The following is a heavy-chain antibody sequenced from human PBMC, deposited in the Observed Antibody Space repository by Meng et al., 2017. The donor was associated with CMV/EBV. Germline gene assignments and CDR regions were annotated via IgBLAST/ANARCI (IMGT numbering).Heavy chain of an antibody. CDR2: IYSGGST. Sequence: GESLKISCAASWFTASSNYMSWVRQAPGKGLEWVSVIYSGGSTYYADSVKGRFTISRDNSKNTLYLQMNSLRAEDTAVYYCARNMIGAYGSGSYTSGIGEGWGQGTLVTVSS. J-gene: IGHJ4*02. CDR1: WFTASSNY. V-gene: IGHV3-53*01. D-gene: IGHD3-10*01. CDR3: ARNMIGAYGSGSYTSGIGEG.